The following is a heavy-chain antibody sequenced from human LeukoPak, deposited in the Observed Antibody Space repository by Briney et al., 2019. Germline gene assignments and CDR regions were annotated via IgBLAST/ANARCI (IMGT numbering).Heavy chain of an antibody. CDR1: GFTFSSYW. V-gene: IGHV3-74*01. Sequence: GGSLRLSCAASGFTFSSYWMHWVRQAPGKGLVWVSRIKGDGSETSYAGSVEGRFTISRGNAKNTLYLQMSSLRADDTAVYYCTSDRVFYGLDVWGQGTTVIVSS. CDR2: IKGDGSET. J-gene: IGHJ6*02. CDR3: TSDRVFYGLDV.